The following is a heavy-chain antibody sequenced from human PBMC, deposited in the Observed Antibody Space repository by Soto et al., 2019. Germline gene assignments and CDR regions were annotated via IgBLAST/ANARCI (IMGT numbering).Heavy chain of an antibody. Sequence: GGSLRLSCAASGFTFDDYTMHWVRQAPGKGLEWVSLISWDGGSPYYADSVKGRFTISRDNTNNSLYLQMNSLRTEDTALYYCAKGDGASYCSSTSCSIDYWGQGTLVTVSS. CDR3: AKGDGASYCSSTSCSIDY. CDR1: GFTFDDYT. J-gene: IGHJ4*02. CDR2: ISWDGGSP. D-gene: IGHD2-2*01. V-gene: IGHV3-43*01.